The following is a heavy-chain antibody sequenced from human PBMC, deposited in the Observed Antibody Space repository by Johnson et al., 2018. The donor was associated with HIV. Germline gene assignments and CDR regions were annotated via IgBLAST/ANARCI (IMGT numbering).Heavy chain of an antibody. CDR3: AKSPGKDHGGNSGAFDI. CDR2: IDWNGGRQ. CDR1: EFTISGYY. Sequence: VQLVESGGGLVPPGGSLRLSCTASEFTISGYYMSWVRQAPGKGLEWVSGIDWNGGRQGYVDSVKGRFTISRDNAKNTLYLQMNSLRVEDTAVYYCAKSPGKDHGGNSGAFDIWGQGTMVTVS. J-gene: IGHJ3*02. V-gene: IGHV3-20*04. D-gene: IGHD4-23*01.